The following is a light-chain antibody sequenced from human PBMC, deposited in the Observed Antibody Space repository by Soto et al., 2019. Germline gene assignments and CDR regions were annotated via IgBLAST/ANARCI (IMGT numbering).Light chain of an antibody. J-gene: IGLJ1*01. CDR3: TSYTRSSAPNYV. V-gene: IGLV2-14*03. CDR2: DVT. Sequence: QSALTQPASVSGSPGQSITISCTGTSSDVGGYNSVSWYQQHPGKAPKLMIYDVTNRPSGISNRFSGSKSGNTASLTISGLQAEDEADYYCTSYTRSSAPNYVFGTGTKLTV. CDR1: SSDVGGYNS.